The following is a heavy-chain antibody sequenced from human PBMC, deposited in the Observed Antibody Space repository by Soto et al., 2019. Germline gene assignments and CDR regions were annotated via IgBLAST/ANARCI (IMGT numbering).Heavy chain of an antibody. CDR3: AGRCDGTNCLAHFDY. D-gene: IGHD2-2*01. Sequence: SVKVSCKASGGTCNNYVINWVRQAPGQGLEWMAGIIPIFGTPNYAQKFQGRVTITADKSTSTAHMELNSLRSEDTAVYYCAGRCDGTNCLAHFDYWGQGTLVTVSS. J-gene: IGHJ4*02. CDR1: GGTCNNYV. CDR2: IIPIFGTP. V-gene: IGHV1-69*06.